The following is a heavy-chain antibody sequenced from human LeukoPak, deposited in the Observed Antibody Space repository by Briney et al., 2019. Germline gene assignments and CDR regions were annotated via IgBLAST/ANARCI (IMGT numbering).Heavy chain of an antibody. CDR1: GFTFGDYA. CDR3: ASKAAAEVF. J-gene: IGHJ4*02. D-gene: IGHD6-13*01. Sequence: GSLRLSCTASGFTFGDYAMSWFRQAPGKGLEWIGSIYHSGSTYYNPSLKSRVTISVDTSKNQFSLKLSSVTAADTAVYYCASKAAAEVFWGQGTLVTVSS. V-gene: IGHV4-38-2*02. CDR2: IYHSGST.